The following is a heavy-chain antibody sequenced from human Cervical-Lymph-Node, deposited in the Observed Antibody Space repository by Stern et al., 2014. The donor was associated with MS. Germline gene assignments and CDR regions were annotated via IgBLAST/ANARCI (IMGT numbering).Heavy chain of an antibody. D-gene: IGHD6-19*01. CDR3: ARDSPSWGWCFDY. Sequence: VQLVESGGGLVKPGGSLRLSCAASGFTFSDYYMSWIRQAPGKGLAWVSYISSSGRTIYYAGSVKGRFTISRDNAKNSLYLQMNSLRAEDTSVYYCARDSPSWGWCFDYWGQGTLVTVSS. V-gene: IGHV3-11*01. CDR1: GFTFSDYY. CDR2: ISSSGRTI. J-gene: IGHJ4*02.